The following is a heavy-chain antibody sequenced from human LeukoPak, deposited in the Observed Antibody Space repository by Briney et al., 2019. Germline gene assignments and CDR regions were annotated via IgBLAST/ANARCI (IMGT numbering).Heavy chain of an antibody. CDR3: ARCSIYDYVWGSYRFLNWFDP. D-gene: IGHD3-16*02. CDR1: GYTFTSYG. CDR2: ISAYNGNT. J-gene: IGHJ5*02. V-gene: IGHV1-18*01. Sequence: ASVKVSCKASGYTFTSYGISWVRQAPGQGLEWMGWISAYNGNTNYAQKLQGRVTMTTDTSTSTAYMELRSLRSDDAAVYYCARCSIYDYVWGSYRFLNWFDPWAREPWSPSPQ.